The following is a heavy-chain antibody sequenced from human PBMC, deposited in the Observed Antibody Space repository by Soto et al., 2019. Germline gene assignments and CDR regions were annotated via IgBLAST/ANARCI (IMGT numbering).Heavy chain of an antibody. V-gene: IGHV4-4*07. Sequence: SETLSLSCTVSGGSISSYYWSWIRQPAGKGLEWIGRIYTSGSTNYNPSLKSRVTMSVDTSKNQFSLKLSSVTAADTAVYYCARACSSNSCYDVFDYWGQGTLVTVSS. CDR1: GGSISSYY. CDR2: IYTSGST. J-gene: IGHJ4*02. CDR3: ARACSSNSCYDVFDY. D-gene: IGHD2-2*01.